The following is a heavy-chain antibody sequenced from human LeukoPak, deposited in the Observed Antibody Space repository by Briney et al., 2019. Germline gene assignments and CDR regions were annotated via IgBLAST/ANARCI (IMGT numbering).Heavy chain of an antibody. D-gene: IGHD3-9*01. CDR2: INHSGST. Sequence: SETLSLTCAVYGGSFSGYYWSWIRKPPGKGLEWIGEINHSGSTNYNPSLKSRVTISVDTSKNQFSLKLSSVTAADTAVYYCVSVQQGAAYDILTAWGQGTLVTVSS. CDR1: GGSFSGYY. CDR3: VSVQQGAAYDILTA. V-gene: IGHV4-34*01. J-gene: IGHJ5*02.